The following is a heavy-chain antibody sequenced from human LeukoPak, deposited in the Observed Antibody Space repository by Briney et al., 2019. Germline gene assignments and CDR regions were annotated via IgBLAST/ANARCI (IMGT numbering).Heavy chain of an antibody. D-gene: IGHD3-10*01. CDR3: AIDLHLFRTRPDFDF. CDR2: FDSEDADT. Sequence: ASVKVSCKVSGHILTELSMHWVRQAPGQGFEWMGGFDSEDADTIYAHKFQGRVTMTEDTSTDTAYMELSSLRSEDTAVYYCAIDLHLFRTRPDFDFWGQGTLVTVSS. J-gene: IGHJ4*02. CDR1: GHILTELS. V-gene: IGHV1-24*01.